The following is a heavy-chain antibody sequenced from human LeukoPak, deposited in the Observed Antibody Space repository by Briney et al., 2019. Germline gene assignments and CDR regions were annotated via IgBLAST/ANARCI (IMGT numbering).Heavy chain of an antibody. CDR2: IWYDGSNK. V-gene: IGHV3-30*02. Sequence: GGSLRLSCAASGFTFSSYGMHWVRQAPGKGLEWVAVIWYDGSNKYYADSVKGRFTISRDNSKNTLYLQMNSLRAEDTAVYYCAKGGIAYYYDSSGYRTYFDYWGQGTLVTVSS. J-gene: IGHJ4*02. CDR3: AKGGIAYYYDSSGYRTYFDY. CDR1: GFTFSSYG. D-gene: IGHD3-22*01.